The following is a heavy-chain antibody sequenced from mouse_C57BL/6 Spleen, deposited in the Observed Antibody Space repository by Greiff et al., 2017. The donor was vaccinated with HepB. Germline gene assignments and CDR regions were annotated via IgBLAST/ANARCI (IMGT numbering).Heavy chain of an antibody. CDR2: IRSKSNNYAT. Sequence: EAGGGLVQPKGSLKLSCAASGFSFNTYAMNWVRQAPGKGLEWVARIRSKSNNYATYYADSVKDRFTISRDDSESMLYLQMNNLKTEDTAMYYCVRYLNYAMDYWGQGTSVTVSS. V-gene: IGHV10-1*01. CDR3: VRYLNYAMDY. CDR1: GFSFNTYA. D-gene: IGHD5-1*01. J-gene: IGHJ4*01.